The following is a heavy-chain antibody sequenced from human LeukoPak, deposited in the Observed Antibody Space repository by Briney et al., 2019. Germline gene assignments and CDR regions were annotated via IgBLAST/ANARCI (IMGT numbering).Heavy chain of an antibody. CDR1: GFTFSSYA. V-gene: IGHV3-23*01. Sequence: PGESLRLSCAASGFTFSSYAMSWVRQAPGKGLEWVSAISGSGGSTYYADSVKGRFTISRDNSKNTLYLQMNSLRAEDTAVYYCAKDLSAMIVVVHFDYWGQGTLVTVSS. D-gene: IGHD3-22*01. CDR2: ISGSGGST. CDR3: AKDLSAMIVVVHFDY. J-gene: IGHJ4*02.